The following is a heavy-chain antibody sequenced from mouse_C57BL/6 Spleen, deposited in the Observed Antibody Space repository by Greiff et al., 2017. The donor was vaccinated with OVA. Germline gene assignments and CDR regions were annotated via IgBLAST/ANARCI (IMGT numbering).Heavy chain of an antibody. CDR2: INPGSGGT. CDR1: GYAFTNYL. CDR3: AIYSNYEDYYAMDY. Sequence: VQLQESGAELVRPGTSVKVSCKASGYAFTNYLIEWVKQRPGQGLEWIGVINPGSGGTNYNETFKGKATLTADKSSSTAYMQLSSLTSEDSAVYFCAIYSNYEDYYAMDYWGQGTSVTVSS. D-gene: IGHD2-5*01. V-gene: IGHV1-54*01. J-gene: IGHJ4*01.